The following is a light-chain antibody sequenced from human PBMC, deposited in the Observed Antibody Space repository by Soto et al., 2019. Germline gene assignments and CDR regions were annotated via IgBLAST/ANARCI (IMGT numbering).Light chain of an antibody. J-gene: IGKJ5*01. CDR2: GAS. V-gene: IGKV3-20*01. CDR1: QSVSSSY. Sequence: EIVLMQSPGTLSLSPGERATLSCRASQSVSSSYLAWYQQKPGQAPRLLIYGASSRATGIPDRFSGSGSGTDFTLTISRLKPEDFAVYYCQQYGSSPRITFGQGTRLEIK. CDR3: QQYGSSPRIT.